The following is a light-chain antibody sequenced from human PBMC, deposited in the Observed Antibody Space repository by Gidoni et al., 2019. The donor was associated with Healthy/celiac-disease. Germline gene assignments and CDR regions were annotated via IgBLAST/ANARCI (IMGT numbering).Light chain of an antibody. CDR3: QQNYSTPLLT. J-gene: IGKJ4*02. Sequence: DIQMTQSPSSLSASVGDRVTITCRASQSISSYLDWYQQKPGKAPKLLIYAASSLKSGVPSRFSGSGSGTDCTLTISSLQPEDFATYYCQQNYSTPLLTFGEGTKVEIK. CDR2: AAS. CDR1: QSISSY. V-gene: IGKV1-39*01.